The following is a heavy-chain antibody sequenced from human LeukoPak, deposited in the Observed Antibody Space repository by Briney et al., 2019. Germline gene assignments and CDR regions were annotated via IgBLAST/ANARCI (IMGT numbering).Heavy chain of an antibody. Sequence: GGSLRLSCATSGFNFDRYTIHWVRQAPGKGLEWVSLAGWAGGTTFCSDSVRGRFTISRDSGRKSVYLQMNRLTTDDTAFYFCAKELDTMFFDYWGQGALVTASS. CDR3: AKELDTMFFDY. CDR2: AGWAGGTT. J-gene: IGHJ4*02. D-gene: IGHD3-10*02. CDR1: GFNFDRYT. V-gene: IGHV3-43*01.